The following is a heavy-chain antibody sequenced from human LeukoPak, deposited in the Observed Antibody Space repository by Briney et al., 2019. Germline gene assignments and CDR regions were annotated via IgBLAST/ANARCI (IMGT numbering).Heavy chain of an antibody. CDR1: GGSFSGYY. D-gene: IGHD6-13*01. CDR3: ARSQTYSSSWYPYYYYYYMDV. J-gene: IGHJ6*03. CDR2: INHSGST. Sequence: SETLSLTCAVYGGSFSGYYWSWIRQPPGKGLEWIGEINHSGSTNYNPSLKSRVTISVDTSKNQFSLKLSSVTAADTAVYYCARSQTYSSSWYPYYYYYYMDVWGKGTTVTVSS. V-gene: IGHV4-34*01.